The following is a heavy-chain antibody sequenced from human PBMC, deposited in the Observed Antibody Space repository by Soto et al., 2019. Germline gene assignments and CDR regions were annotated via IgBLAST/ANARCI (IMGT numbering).Heavy chain of an antibody. V-gene: IGHV3-48*01. Sequence: EVQLVESGGGXVQPGGSXXXXCXXXXXXXXXXXXXXVRQAPGKGLEWGSYISSSSSTIYYADSVKGRFTISRDNAKNSLYLQMNSLRAEDTAVYYCARANYYGSPGDFDYWGQGTLVTVSS. CDR2: ISSSSSTI. D-gene: IGHD3-10*01. J-gene: IGHJ4*02. CDR1: XXXXXXXX. CDR3: ARANYYGSPGDFDY.